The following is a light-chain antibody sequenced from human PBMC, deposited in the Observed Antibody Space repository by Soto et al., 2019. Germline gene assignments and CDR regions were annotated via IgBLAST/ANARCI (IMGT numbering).Light chain of an antibody. CDR2: DNG. V-gene: IGLV1-51*01. Sequence: QSVLTQPPSMSVAPGQRVTISCSGSSSNIGNNFVSWYQQFPGTAPKLLIFDNGQRPSGIPDRFFGAKSGSSATLSITGPQTGDEAIYYCATWDTKLNAVVFGGGTKLTVL. CDR3: ATWDTKLNAVV. CDR1: SSNIGNNF. J-gene: IGLJ2*01.